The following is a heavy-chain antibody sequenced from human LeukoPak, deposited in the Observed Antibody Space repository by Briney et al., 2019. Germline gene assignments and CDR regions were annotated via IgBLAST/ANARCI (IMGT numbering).Heavy chain of an antibody. CDR2: ISGSGGST. V-gene: IGHV3-23*01. J-gene: IGHJ6*02. D-gene: IGHD4-17*01. CDR1: GFTFSSYA. Sequence: GGSLRLSCEASGFTFSSYAMSWVRQAPGKGLEWVSAISGSGGSTYYADSVKGRFTISRDNSKNTLYLQMNSLRAEDTAVYYCAKDLPWYGDYGYYYHGMDVWGQGTTVTVSS. CDR3: AKDLPWYGDYGYYYHGMDV.